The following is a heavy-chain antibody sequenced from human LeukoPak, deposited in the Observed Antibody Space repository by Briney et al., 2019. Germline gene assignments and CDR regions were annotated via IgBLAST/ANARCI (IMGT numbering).Heavy chain of an antibody. V-gene: IGHV4-59*08. D-gene: IGHD5-24*01. CDR3: ARRPVEMAAIREDNWLDP. CDR1: GASISGPS. Sequence: SETLSLTCTVSGASISGPSWNWIRQPPGKGLEWIGRIYYSGATNYNPSLKGRVTMSIDTSKNQFSLKLSSVTAADAAVYYCARRPVEMAAIREDNWLDPWGQGTLVTVSS. J-gene: IGHJ5*02. CDR2: IYYSGAT.